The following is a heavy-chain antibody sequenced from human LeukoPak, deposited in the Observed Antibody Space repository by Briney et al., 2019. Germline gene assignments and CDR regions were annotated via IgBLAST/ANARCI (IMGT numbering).Heavy chain of an antibody. CDR1: GFTFSRYW. V-gene: IGHV3-74*01. J-gene: IGHJ4*02. CDR3: AKANRESMVRGVISNTYFDY. Sequence: PGGSLRLSCAASGFTFSRYWMHWVRQAPGKGLVWVSRINIDGSNTTYADSVKGRFTISRDNSKNTLYLQMNSLRAEDTAVYYCAKANRESMVRGVISNTYFDYWGQGTLVTVSS. D-gene: IGHD3-10*01. CDR2: INIDGSNT.